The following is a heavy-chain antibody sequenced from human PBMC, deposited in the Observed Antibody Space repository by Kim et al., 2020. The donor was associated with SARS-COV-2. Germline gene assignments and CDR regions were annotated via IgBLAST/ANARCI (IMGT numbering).Heavy chain of an antibody. D-gene: IGHD2-2*01. CDR2: INPNSGGT. J-gene: IGHJ6*02. Sequence: ASVKVSCKASGYTFTGYYMHWVRQAPGQGLEWMGWINPNSGGTNYAQKFQGRVTMTRDTSISTAYMELSRLRSDDTAVYYCARDADDIVVVPAAEAESPSRGMDVWGQGTTVTVSS. CDR1: GYTFTGYY. CDR3: ARDADDIVVVPAAEAESPSRGMDV. V-gene: IGHV1-2*02.